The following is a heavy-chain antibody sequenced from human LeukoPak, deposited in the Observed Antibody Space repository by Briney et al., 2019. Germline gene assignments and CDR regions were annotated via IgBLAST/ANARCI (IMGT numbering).Heavy chain of an antibody. Sequence: GGSLRLSCAASGFTFSSYSMNWVRQAPGKGLEWVSYISSSSSTIYYADSVKGRFTISRDNAKNSLYLQMNSLRAEDTAVYYCARDWRMTTVVTPSVAFDNWGQGTLVTVSS. CDR3: ARDWRMTTVVTPSVAFDN. D-gene: IGHD4-4*01. J-gene: IGHJ4*02. CDR1: GFTFSSYS. CDR2: ISSSSSTI. V-gene: IGHV3-48*01.